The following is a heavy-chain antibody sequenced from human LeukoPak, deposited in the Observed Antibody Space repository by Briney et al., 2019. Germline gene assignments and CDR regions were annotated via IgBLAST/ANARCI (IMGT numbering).Heavy chain of an antibody. CDR2: IYTSGST. CDR1: GGSISSGSYY. V-gene: IGHV4-61*02. Sequence: SETLSLTCTVSGGSISSGSYYWSWIRQPVGKGLEWIRRIYTSGSTNYNPSLKSRVTISVDTSKNQFSLKLSSVTAADTAVYYCARGVGITPTYWGQGTLVTVSS. CDR3: ARGVGITPTY. J-gene: IGHJ4*02. D-gene: IGHD1-26*01.